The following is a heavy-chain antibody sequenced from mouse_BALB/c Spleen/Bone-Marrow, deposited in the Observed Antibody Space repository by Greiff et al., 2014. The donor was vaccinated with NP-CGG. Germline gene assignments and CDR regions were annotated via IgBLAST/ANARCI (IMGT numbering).Heavy chain of an antibody. CDR3: ARPRFAY. Sequence: VQLQQSGGGLVKPGGSLQLSCAASGFTFSSSAMSWVRPTPEKRLEWVATISSGSSYTYYPDSVKGRFTISRDNAKNTLYLQMSSLRSEDTAMYYCARPRFAYWGQGTLVTVSA. CDR1: GFTFSSSA. V-gene: IGHV5-9-3*01. J-gene: IGHJ3*01. CDR2: ISSGSSYT.